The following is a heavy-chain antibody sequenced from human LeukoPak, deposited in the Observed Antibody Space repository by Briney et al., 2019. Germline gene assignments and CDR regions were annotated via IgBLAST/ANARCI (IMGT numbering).Heavy chain of an antibody. Sequence: TRGSLRLSCAASGFTFSSYWMHWVRQAPGKGLVWVSRINTDGSSTSYADSVKGRFTISRDNAKNTLYLQMNSLRAEDTAVYYCARAPCRGGSCRFDYWGQGTLVAVSS. J-gene: IGHJ4*02. CDR2: INTDGSST. D-gene: IGHD2-15*01. CDR3: ARAPCRGGSCRFDY. V-gene: IGHV3-74*01. CDR1: GFTFSSYW.